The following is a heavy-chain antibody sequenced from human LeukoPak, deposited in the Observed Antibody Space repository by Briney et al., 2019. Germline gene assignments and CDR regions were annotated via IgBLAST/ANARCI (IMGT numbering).Heavy chain of an antibody. CDR3: AITYAYGYFDC. J-gene: IGHJ4*02. D-gene: IGHD4-17*01. Sequence: SEPLSLTCTVSGGSISNDYWSWIRQPPGKGLEWIGYIFYSGITNYNPSLKSRVTMSVDTSKNQFSLRLSSVTAADTAVYYCAITYAYGYFDCWGQGTLGSVST. CDR2: IFYSGIT. V-gene: IGHV4-59*01. CDR1: GGSISNDY.